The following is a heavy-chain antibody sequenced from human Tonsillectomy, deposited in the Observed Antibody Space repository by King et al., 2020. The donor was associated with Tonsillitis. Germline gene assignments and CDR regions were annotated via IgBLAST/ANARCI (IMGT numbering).Heavy chain of an antibody. Sequence: VQLQQWGAGLLKPSETLSLTCAVYGGSFSDYSWSWIRQPPGKGLEGIGEINHTGNTNYNPSLKSRVTMSVDTSKNQFSLKLSSLTAADTAVYYCARHHSSGWYYFDYWGQGTQATVSS. V-gene: IGHV4-34*01. D-gene: IGHD6-19*01. CDR2: INHTGNT. CDR3: ARHHSSGWYYFDY. CDR1: GGSFSDYS. J-gene: IGHJ4*02.